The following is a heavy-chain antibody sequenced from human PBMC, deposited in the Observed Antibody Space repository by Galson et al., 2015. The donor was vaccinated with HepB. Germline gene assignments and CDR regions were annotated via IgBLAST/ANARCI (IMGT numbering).Heavy chain of an antibody. Sequence: SVKVSCKASGHTFSTYAISWVRQAPGEGLEWMGWISGYNGNTNYAQKFRGRVTMTTDTPTTTAYMELRSLRSDDTAVYFCARGPPVGTTPCHHGYFYHRGQGTLVNVSP. J-gene: IGHJ4*02. CDR3: ARGPPVGTTPCHHGYFYH. CDR2: ISGYNGNT. V-gene: IGHV1-18*04. D-gene: IGHD1-14*01. CDR1: GHTFSTYA.